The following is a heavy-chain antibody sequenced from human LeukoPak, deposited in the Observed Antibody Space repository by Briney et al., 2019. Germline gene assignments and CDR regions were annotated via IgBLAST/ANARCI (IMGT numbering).Heavy chain of an antibody. Sequence: ASVKVSCKASGYTFTSYAMHWVRQAPGQRLEWMGWINAGNGNTKYSQEFQGRVTITRDTSASTAYMELGSLRSEDMAVYYCARLYCGGDCYYDYWGQGTLVTVSS. CDR3: ARLYCGGDCYYDY. J-gene: IGHJ4*02. V-gene: IGHV1-3*03. CDR1: GYTFTSYA. D-gene: IGHD2-21*02. CDR2: INAGNGNT.